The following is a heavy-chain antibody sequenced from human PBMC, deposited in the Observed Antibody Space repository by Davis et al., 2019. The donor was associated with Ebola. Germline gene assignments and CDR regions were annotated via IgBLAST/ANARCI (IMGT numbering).Heavy chain of an antibody. D-gene: IGHD3-10*01. CDR3: AKYSVGLWFGEQDY. V-gene: IGHV3-23*01. J-gene: IGHJ4*02. Sequence: LSLTRAASGFTFSNYAMTWVRQAPGKGLEWVSAISGSGGGTYYADSVKVRFTISRDNSKKTLYLQMNSLRAEDTAVYYCAKYSVGLWFGEQDYWGQGTLVTVSS. CDR1: GFTFSNYA. CDR2: ISGSGGGT.